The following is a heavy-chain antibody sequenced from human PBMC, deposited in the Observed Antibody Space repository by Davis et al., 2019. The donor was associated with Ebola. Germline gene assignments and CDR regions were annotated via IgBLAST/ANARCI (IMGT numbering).Heavy chain of an antibody. Sequence: ASVKVSCKASADTFSTYTIHWVRHAPGQGLEWMGWLNAGNANTNYSQKFHGRVTITRDTSASTAYMELSSLRSEDTAVYYCARVVSSSWSFHFDYWGQGTLVTVSS. CDR1: ADTFSTYT. CDR3: ARVVSSSWSFHFDY. CDR2: LNAGNANT. D-gene: IGHD6-13*01. V-gene: IGHV1-3*01. J-gene: IGHJ4*02.